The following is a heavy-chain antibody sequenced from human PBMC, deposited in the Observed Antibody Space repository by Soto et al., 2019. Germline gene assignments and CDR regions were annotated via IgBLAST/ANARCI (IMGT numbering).Heavy chain of an antibody. Sequence: QVQLQESGPGLVKPSETLSLTCTVSGGSISSYYWSWIRQPAGKGLEWIGRIYTSGSTNYNPSLKSRVTMSVDTSKNQFSLKLSSVTAADTAVYYCAREYCSGGSCYLPYFDYWGQGTLVTVSS. J-gene: IGHJ4*02. CDR3: AREYCSGGSCYLPYFDY. CDR1: GGSISSYY. CDR2: IYTSGST. V-gene: IGHV4-4*07. D-gene: IGHD2-15*01.